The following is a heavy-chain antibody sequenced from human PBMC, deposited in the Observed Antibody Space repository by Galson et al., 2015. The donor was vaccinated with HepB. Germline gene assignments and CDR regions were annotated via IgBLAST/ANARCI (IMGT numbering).Heavy chain of an antibody. CDR2: ISYDGSNK. Sequence: SLRLSCAASGFTFSSYAMHWVRQAPGKGLEWVAVISYDGSNKYYADSVKGRFTISRDNSKNTLYLQMNSLRAEDTAVYYCARGSSGWTVAYWGQGTLVTVSS. CDR1: GFTFSSYA. V-gene: IGHV3-30*04. D-gene: IGHD6-19*01. CDR3: ARGSSGWTVAY. J-gene: IGHJ4*02.